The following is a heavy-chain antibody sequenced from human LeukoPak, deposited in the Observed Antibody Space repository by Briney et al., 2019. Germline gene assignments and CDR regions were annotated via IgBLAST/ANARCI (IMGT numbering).Heavy chain of an antibody. D-gene: IGHD2-2*01. J-gene: IGHJ3*02. CDR3: ARDIVVVPAARSAFDI. Sequence: ASVKVSCKVSGYTLTELSMHWVRQAPGKGLEWMGGFDPEDGETIYAQKFQGRVTMTEDTSTDTAYMELSSLRSEDTAVYYCARDIVVVPAARSAFDIWGQGTMVTVSS. CDR1: GYTLTELS. V-gene: IGHV1-24*01. CDR2: FDPEDGET.